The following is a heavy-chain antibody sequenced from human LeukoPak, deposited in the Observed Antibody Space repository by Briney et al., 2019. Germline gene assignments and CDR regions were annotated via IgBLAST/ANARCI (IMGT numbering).Heavy chain of an antibody. CDR3: ARIADTAMVDFDY. V-gene: IGHV4-34*01. D-gene: IGHD5-18*01. J-gene: IGHJ4*02. CDR1: GGSFSGYY. CDR2: INHSGST. Sequence: SETLSLTCAVYGGSFSGYYWSWIRQPPGKGLEWIGEINHSGSTNYNPSLNSRVTISVDTSKNQFSLKLSSVTAADTAVYYCARIADTAMVDFDYWGQGTLVTVSS.